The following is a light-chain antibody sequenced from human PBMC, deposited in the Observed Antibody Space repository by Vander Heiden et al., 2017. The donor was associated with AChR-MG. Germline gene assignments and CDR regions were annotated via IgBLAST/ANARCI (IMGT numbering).Light chain of an antibody. CDR2: AAS. Sequence: DIQMIQPPSSVSAYVGDRVTITCQASQSIRSWLVWYQQKAGKAPKPLVYAASRLQSGVPSRFSSSGFGTDFTLTISGLQPEVFTTYYCQQDNSFPRTFGQGTKVEI. CDR1: QSIRSW. V-gene: IGKV1-12*01. J-gene: IGKJ1*01. CDR3: QQDNSFPRT.